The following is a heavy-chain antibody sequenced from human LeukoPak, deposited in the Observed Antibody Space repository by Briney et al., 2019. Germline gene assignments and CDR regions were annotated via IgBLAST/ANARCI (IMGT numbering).Heavy chain of an antibody. CDR1: GGSISSYY. Sequence: PSETLSLTCTVSGGSISSYYWSWIRQPPGKRLEWIEYIYHSGSTNYNSSLKSRVTISVDTSKNQFSLKLSSVTAADTAVYYCARHAAFAEYQSHLTHFDYWGQGTLVTVSS. CDR2: IYHSGST. D-gene: IGHD2-2*01. J-gene: IGHJ4*02. V-gene: IGHV4-59*08. CDR3: ARHAAFAEYQSHLTHFDY.